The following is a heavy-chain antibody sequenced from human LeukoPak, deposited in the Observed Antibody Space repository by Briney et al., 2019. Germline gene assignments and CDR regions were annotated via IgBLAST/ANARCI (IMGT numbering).Heavy chain of an antibody. Sequence: PGGSLRLSCAASGFTFSDTWMHWVRQAPGEGLVWVSRIRSDGSDTRYAESVKGQFTISRDNSKNTLYLQMNSLRAEDTAVYYCARAREFGVVTIRYYYYMDVWGKGTTVTVSS. CDR3: ARAREFGVVTIRYYYYMDV. CDR1: GFTFSDTW. J-gene: IGHJ6*03. D-gene: IGHD3-3*01. CDR2: IRSDGSDT. V-gene: IGHV3-74*01.